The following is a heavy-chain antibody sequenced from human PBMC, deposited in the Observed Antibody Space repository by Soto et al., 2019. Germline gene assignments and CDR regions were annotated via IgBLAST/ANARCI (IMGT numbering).Heavy chain of an antibody. CDR2: ISSSSIIR. CDR3: AIDWGDYCYYNGMDV. CDR1: GFTFSDYH. V-gene: IGHV3-11*01. J-gene: IGHJ6*02. Sequence: VGSLRLSSAASGFTFSDYHMSWIRQAPGKGLEWVSYISSSSIIRYYADSGKGRFTTSRDNAKNSLYLQMNSLRAEDTAVYYCAIDWGDYCYYNGMDVWGQGTTVTVSS. D-gene: IGHD2-21*02.